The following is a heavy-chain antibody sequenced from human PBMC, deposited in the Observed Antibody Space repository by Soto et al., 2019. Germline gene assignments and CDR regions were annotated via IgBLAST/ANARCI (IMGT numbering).Heavy chain of an antibody. V-gene: IGHV4-59*08. D-gene: IGHD3-22*01. CDR3: ARLGYYDSSDLDY. J-gene: IGHJ4*02. Sequence: SETLSLTCSVSGASISSHYWSWIRQPPGKGLEWIGYIYYSGSTKYNPSLKSRVTISVDTSKNQFSLKLSSVTAADTAVYYCARLGYYDSSDLDYWGQGTLVT. CDR2: IYYSGST. CDR1: GASISSHY.